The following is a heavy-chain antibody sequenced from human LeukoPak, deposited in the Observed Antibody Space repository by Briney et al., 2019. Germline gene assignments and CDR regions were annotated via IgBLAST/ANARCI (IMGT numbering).Heavy chain of an antibody. J-gene: IGHJ6*02. D-gene: IGHD2-15*01. CDR2: IKPSGGST. CDR3: ASPSNAGGLDFYYYGMDV. CDR1: GYTLTSYY. Sequence: ASVKVSCKASGYTLTSYYMHWVRQAPGQGLEWMGIIKPSGGSTTYAQKFQDRVTLTGDTSTSTVYMELSRLRSDDTAVYYCASPSNAGGLDFYYYGMDVWGQGTTVTVSS. V-gene: IGHV1-46*01.